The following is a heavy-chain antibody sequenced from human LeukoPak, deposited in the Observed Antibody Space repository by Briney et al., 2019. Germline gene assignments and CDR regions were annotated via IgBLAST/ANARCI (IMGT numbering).Heavy chain of an antibody. CDR1: GGSFSGYY. D-gene: IGHD1-26*01. V-gene: IGHV4-34*01. CDR2: INHSGST. J-gene: IGHJ4*02. CDR3: ARLALQEVGATQTYYLDY. Sequence: SETLSLTCAVYGGSFSGYYWSWIRQPPGKGLEWIGEINHSGSTNYNPSLKSRVTISVDTSKNQSSLKLSSVTAADTAVYYCARLALQEVGATQTYYLDYWGQGTLVTVSS.